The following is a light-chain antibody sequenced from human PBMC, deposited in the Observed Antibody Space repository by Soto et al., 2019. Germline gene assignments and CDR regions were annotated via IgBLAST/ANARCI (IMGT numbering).Light chain of an antibody. CDR1: QTIERW. J-gene: IGKJ1*01. CDR2: DLS. CDR3: QQYKDSVWT. V-gene: IGKV1-5*01. Sequence: DIQMTQSPSTLLAYVGDGVTIXCRASQTIERWFVWYQQKPGKARNLVISDLSSLERGGPSRFSGSGSGTEFTRTISGLQPDDFATYYCQQYKDSVWTFGQGTKVDIK.